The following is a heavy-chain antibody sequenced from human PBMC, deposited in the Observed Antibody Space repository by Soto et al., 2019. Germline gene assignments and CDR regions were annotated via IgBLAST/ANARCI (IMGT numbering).Heavy chain of an antibody. Sequence: QVQLQESGPGLVKPSQTLSLTCTVSDDSITGGGYYWSWIRQHPGKGLEWIGSIYYRGNTYYNPSLMSRGTISLDQSQYQFSLRLSSVTAADTAIYYCARGGSGTYHVWGQGILVAVSS. J-gene: IGHJ4*02. V-gene: IGHV4-31*03. CDR3: ARGGSGTYHV. D-gene: IGHD3-10*01. CDR2: IYYRGNT. CDR1: DDSITGGGYY.